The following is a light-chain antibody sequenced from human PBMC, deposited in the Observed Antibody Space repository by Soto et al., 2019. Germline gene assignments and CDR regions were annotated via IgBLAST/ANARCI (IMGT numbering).Light chain of an antibody. J-gene: IGKJ1*01. CDR1: QGISNY. CDR2: AAS. CDR3: LKHYSAPWT. Sequence: DIQMTQSPSSLSASVGDRVTITCRASQGISNYLAWYQQKPGKVPKLLIYAASTLQSGVPSRFSCSGSGTAFTFTFTSPHPEDYTTYYCLKHYSAPWTFGQGTKVEIQ. V-gene: IGKV1-27*01.